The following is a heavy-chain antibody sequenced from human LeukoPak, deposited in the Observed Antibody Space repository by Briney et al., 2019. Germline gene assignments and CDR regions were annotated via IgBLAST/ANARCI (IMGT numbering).Heavy chain of an antibody. CDR1: GGTFSSYA. CDR2: MNPNSGNT. D-gene: IGHD6-6*01. CDR3: ARAGNLYSSSSVFFY. V-gene: IGHV1-8*02. Sequence: ASVKVSCKASGGTFSSYAISWVRQAPGQGLEWMGWMNPNSGNTGYAQKFQGRVTMTRNTSISTAYMELSSLRSEDTAVYYCARAGNLYSSSSVFFYWGQGTLVTVSS. J-gene: IGHJ4*02.